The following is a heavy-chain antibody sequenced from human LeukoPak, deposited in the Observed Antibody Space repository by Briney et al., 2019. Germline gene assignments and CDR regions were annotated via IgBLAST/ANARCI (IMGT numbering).Heavy chain of an antibody. CDR3: AKDSKWELYDHYYYYGMDV. D-gene: IGHD1-26*01. J-gene: IGHJ6*02. Sequence: PGGSLRLSCAASGFTFSSYGMHWVRQAPGKGLEWVAVMSYDGSNKYYADSVKGRFTISRDNSKNTLYLQMNSLRAEDTAVYYCAKDSKWELYDHYYYYGMDVWGQGTTVTVSS. CDR2: MSYDGSNK. CDR1: GFTFSSYG. V-gene: IGHV3-30*18.